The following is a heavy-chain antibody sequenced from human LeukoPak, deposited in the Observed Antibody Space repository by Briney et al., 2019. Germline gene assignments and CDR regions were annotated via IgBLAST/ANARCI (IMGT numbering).Heavy chain of an antibody. J-gene: IGHJ3*02. CDR3: ARPSDITMIVAHAFDI. D-gene: IGHD3-22*01. CDR1: GGSISSSSYY. CDR2: IYYSGST. Sequence: PSETLSLTCTVSGGSISSSSYYWGWIRQPPGKGLEWIGSIYYSGSTYYNPSLKSRVTISVDTSKNQFSLKLSSVTAADTAVYYCARPSDITMIVAHAFDIWGQGTMVTVSS. V-gene: IGHV4-39*01.